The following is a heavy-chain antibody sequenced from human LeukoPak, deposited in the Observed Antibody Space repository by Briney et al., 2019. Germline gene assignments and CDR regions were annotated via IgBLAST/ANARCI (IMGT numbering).Heavy chain of an antibody. V-gene: IGHV3-21*04. D-gene: IGHD4/OR15-4a*01. Sequence: PGGSLRLSCAASGFTFSHYNMNWVRQAPGKGLEWVSSIRGSSGYIYYADSVKGRFTISRDNSKNTLYLQMNSLRAEDTAVYYCARRAGAYSHPYDYWGQGTLVTVSS. CDR1: GFTFSHYN. CDR2: IRGSSGYI. CDR3: ARRAGAYSHPYDY. J-gene: IGHJ4*02.